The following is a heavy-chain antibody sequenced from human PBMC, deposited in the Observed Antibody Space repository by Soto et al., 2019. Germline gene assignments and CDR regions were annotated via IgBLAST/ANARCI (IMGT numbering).Heavy chain of an antibody. CDR2: INPPSGGT. CDR1: GYPCIEFY. D-gene: IGHD2-15*01. Sequence: ASVKVSCKTSGYPCIEFYIHCVRQPPGQGLEWVGWINPPSGGTSYARNFQGWVTLTRDNSLRTVHIDLRSLRSDETAVYYCARASRDMDRYYFDYWTQGTLVTVSS. J-gene: IGHJ4*02. CDR3: ARASRDMDRYYFDY. V-gene: IGHV1-2*04.